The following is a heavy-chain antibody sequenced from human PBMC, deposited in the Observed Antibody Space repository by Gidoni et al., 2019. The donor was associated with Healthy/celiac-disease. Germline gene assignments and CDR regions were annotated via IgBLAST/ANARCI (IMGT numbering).Heavy chain of an antibody. J-gene: IGHJ5*02. V-gene: IGHV4-59*08. Sequence: QVQLQESGPGLVKPSETLSLTCTVSGGSISSYYWSWIRQPPGKGLEWIGYIYYSGSTNYNPSLKSRVTISVDTSKNQFSLKLSSVTAADTAVYYCARHRVHTIFGVVINWFDPWGQGTLVTVSS. CDR1: GGSISSYY. D-gene: IGHD3-3*01. CDR2: IYYSGST. CDR3: ARHRVHTIFGVVINWFDP.